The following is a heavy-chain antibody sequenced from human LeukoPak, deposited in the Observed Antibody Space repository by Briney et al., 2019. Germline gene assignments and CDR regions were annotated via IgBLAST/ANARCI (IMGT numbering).Heavy chain of an antibody. CDR1: GFTFSDYY. V-gene: IGHV3-11*01. D-gene: IGHD3-10*01. CDR3: ARARITMVRGVIKIYYFDY. Sequence: GGSLRLSYAASGFTFSDYYMSWIRQAPGKGLEWVSYISSSGSTITTADSVKGRFTISRDNAKTKLYLQMNSLRAEATDMYYYARARITMVRGVIKIYYFDYWGQGTLVTVSS. CDR2: ISSSGSTI. J-gene: IGHJ4*02.